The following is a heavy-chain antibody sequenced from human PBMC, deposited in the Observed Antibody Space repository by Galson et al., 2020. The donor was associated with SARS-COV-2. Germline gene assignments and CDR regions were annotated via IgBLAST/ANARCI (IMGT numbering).Heavy chain of an antibody. CDR2: IDYSGST. CDR3: ARLSRQWHSFDP. D-gene: IGHD6-19*01. CDR1: GGPISSYY. V-gene: IGHV4-59*08. Sequence: ETSETLSLTCTVSGGPISSYYWSWIRQPPGKGLEWIGYIDYSGSTNYNPSLKSRVTISVDTSKNQFSLKLSSVTAADTAVYYCARLSRQWHSFDPWGQGTLVTVSS. J-gene: IGHJ5*02.